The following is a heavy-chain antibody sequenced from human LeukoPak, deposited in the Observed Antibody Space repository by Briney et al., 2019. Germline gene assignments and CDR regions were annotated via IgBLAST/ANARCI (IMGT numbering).Heavy chain of an antibody. V-gene: IGHV3-23*01. Sequence: GGSLRLSCAVSGLTFSSYAMSWVRQAPGKGLEWVSALSGSGGSAYYADSVKGRFTISRDNSKNTLYLQMNSLRAEDTAVYYCAKGRYESSGFNWAAWGQGTLVTVSS. CDR3: AKGRYESSGFNWAA. CDR1: GLTFSSYA. J-gene: IGHJ4*02. CDR2: LSGSGGSA. D-gene: IGHD3-22*01.